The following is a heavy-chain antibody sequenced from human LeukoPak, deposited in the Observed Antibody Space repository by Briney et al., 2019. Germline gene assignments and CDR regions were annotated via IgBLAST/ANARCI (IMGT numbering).Heavy chain of an antibody. D-gene: IGHD6-13*01. CDR1: GFTFSSYG. CDR3: ARDSSSWYGDY. Sequence: PGGSLRLSCAASGFTFSSYGMHWVRQAPGKGLEWVAVIWYDGSKKYYADSVKGRFTISRDNSKNTLYLQMNSLRAEDTAVYYCARDSSSWYGDYWGQGTLVTVSS. CDR2: IWYDGSKK. V-gene: IGHV3-33*01. J-gene: IGHJ4*02.